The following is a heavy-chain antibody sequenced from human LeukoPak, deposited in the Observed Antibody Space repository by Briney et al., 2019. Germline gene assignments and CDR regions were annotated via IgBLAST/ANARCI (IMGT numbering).Heavy chain of an antibody. J-gene: IGHJ4*02. D-gene: IGHD6-19*01. CDR2: INHSGST. Sequence: SETLSLTCAVYGGSFSGYYWSWIRQPPGKGLEWIGEINHSGSTNYNPSLKSRVTISLDTSKSHLSLNLTSVLAADTAIYYCVRRDTGWNYFDYWGQGILVTVSS. V-gene: IGHV4-34*01. CDR3: VRRDTGWNYFDY. CDR1: GGSFSGYY.